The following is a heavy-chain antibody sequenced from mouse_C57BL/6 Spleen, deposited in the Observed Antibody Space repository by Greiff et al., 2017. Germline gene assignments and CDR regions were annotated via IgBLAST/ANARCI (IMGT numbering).Heavy chain of an antibody. Sequence: EVLLVESGGGLVKPGGSLKLSCAASGFTFSDYGMHWVRQAPEKGLEWVAYISPGSSTINYADTVKGRFTMSRDNAKNTLFLQMTSLRSEDTAMYYCARDTTVVVYWYFDVWGTGTTVTVSS. CDR2: ISPGSSTI. CDR1: GFTFSDYG. J-gene: IGHJ1*03. CDR3: ARDTTVVVYWYFDV. V-gene: IGHV5-17*01. D-gene: IGHD1-1*01.